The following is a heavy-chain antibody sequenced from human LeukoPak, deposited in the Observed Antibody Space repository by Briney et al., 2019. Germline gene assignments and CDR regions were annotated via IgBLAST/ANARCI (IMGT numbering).Heavy chain of an antibody. CDR2: IYDSGST. CDR3: ARGGSGYDSFYYYGMDV. V-gene: IGHV4-59*01. Sequence: SETLSLTCAVSGGSISSYYWSWIRQPPGKGLEWIGYIYDSGSTNYNPSLKSRVTISVDTSKNQFSLKLSSVTAADTAVYYCARGGSGYDSFYYYGMDVWGQGTTVTVSS. D-gene: IGHD5-12*01. J-gene: IGHJ6*02. CDR1: GGSISSYY.